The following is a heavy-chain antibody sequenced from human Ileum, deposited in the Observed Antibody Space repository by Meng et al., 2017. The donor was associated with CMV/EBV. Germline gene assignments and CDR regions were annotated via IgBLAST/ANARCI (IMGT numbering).Heavy chain of an antibody. D-gene: IGHD2-2*01. CDR3: ARSLRRPAAMSWFDP. V-gene: IGHV4-39*07. Sequence: SGGSISSSSYYLGWIRQPPGKGLEWIGSIYYSGSTYYNPSLKSRVTISVDTSKNQFSLKLSSVTAADTAVYYCARSLRRPAAMSWFDPWGQGTLVTVSS. CDR2: IYYSGST. CDR1: GGSISSSSYY. J-gene: IGHJ5*02.